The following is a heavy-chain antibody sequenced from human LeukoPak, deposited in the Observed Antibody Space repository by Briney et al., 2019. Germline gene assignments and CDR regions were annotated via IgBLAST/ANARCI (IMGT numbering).Heavy chain of an antibody. Sequence: SETLSLTCTVSGGSISSGGYYWSWIRQPPGKGLEWIGYIYHSGSTYYNPSLKSRVTISVDRSKNQFSLKLSSVTAADTAVYYCARGGGPYYDFWSGANYYYYMDVWGKGTTVTVSS. D-gene: IGHD3-3*01. CDR2: IYHSGST. CDR1: GGSISSGGYY. V-gene: IGHV4-30-2*01. J-gene: IGHJ6*03. CDR3: ARGGGPYYDFWSGANYYYYMDV.